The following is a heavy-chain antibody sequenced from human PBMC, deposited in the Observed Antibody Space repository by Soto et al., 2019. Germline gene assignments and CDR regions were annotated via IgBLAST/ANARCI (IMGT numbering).Heavy chain of an antibody. D-gene: IGHD3-10*01. CDR2: IIPFSGTA. CDR3: VWFEYDNSHNWFDP. CDR1: GGTFSNSA. Sequence: QVQLAQSGAEVKKPGSSVKVSCKASGGTFSNSAISWVRQAPGQGLQWMGGIIPFSGTANYAQKFQGRGTVTAHESTTTAYLEMGSLRSEDTAVYYCVWFEYDNSHNWFDPWGQGTLVTVSS. J-gene: IGHJ5*02. V-gene: IGHV1-69*01.